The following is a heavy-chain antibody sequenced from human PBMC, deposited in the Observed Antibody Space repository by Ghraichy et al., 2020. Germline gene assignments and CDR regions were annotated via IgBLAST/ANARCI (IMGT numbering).Heavy chain of an antibody. Sequence: GGSLRLSCAASGFTFSSYAMSWVRQAPGKGLEWVSAISGSGGSTYYADSVKGRFTIFRDNSKNTLYLQMNSLRAEDTAVYYCAKGGLDSSSWYGGYYYYGMDVWGQGTTVTVSS. CDR2: ISGSGGST. CDR3: AKGGLDSSSWYGGYYYYGMDV. V-gene: IGHV3-23*01. CDR1: GFTFSSYA. D-gene: IGHD6-13*01. J-gene: IGHJ6*02.